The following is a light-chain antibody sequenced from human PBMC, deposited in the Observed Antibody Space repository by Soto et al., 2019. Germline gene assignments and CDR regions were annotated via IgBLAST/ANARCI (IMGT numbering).Light chain of an antibody. CDR3: QHYNSFSPFSFT. CDR2: KAS. Sequence: DIQMTQSPSTLSASVGDRVTITCRASQSISSWLAWYQQKPGKAPNLLIYKASSLESGVPSRFSGSGSGTEFTLTISGLQPDDFATYDCQHYNSFSPFSFTFGPGTKVDIK. V-gene: IGKV1-5*03. J-gene: IGKJ3*01. CDR1: QSISSW.